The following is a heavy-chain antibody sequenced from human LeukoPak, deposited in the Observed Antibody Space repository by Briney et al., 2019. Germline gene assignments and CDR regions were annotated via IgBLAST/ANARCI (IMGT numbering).Heavy chain of an antibody. CDR2: ISGPGHTT. V-gene: IGHV3-23*01. J-gene: IGHJ4*02. Sequence: GGSLRLSCVASGFTFSTYAMRWICQAPGKGLGWVSAISGPGHTTYYADPVKGRFTISRDNSKSTLYFQMNSLRAEDTALYTCARPAACSGDTGYRIDCWGQGTVAT. CDR1: GFTFSTYA. CDR3: ARPAACSGDTGYRIDC. D-gene: IGHD2-15*01.